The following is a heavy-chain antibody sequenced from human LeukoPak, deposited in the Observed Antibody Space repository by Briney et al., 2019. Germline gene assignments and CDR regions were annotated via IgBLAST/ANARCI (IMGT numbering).Heavy chain of an antibody. CDR2: ISGSGNTT. V-gene: IGHV3-23*01. D-gene: IGHD3-9*01. Sequence: PGGSLRLSCAASQFTFSNYAMSWVRQAPGKGLEWVSAISGSGNTTYFGDSVTGRFTISRDNSKNTLYLQMNSLRAEDTAVYYCAKDRPPSGYYYYYYGMDVWGQGTTVTVSS. J-gene: IGHJ6*02. CDR3: AKDRPPSGYYYYYYGMDV. CDR1: QFTFSNYA.